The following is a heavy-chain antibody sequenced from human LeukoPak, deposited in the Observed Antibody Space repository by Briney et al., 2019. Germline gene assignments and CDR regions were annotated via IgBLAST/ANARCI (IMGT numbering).Heavy chain of an antibody. J-gene: IGHJ4*02. CDR2: ISSNNRYI. Sequence: GGSLRLSCAASGFTFSTYSMNWVRQAPGKGLEWVSSISSNNRYIYYADSVKGRFTISRDNAKNSLYLQMNSLRAEDTAVYYCAKEGPSGYDLYYFDYWGQGTLVTVSS. D-gene: IGHD5-12*01. CDR3: AKEGPSGYDLYYFDY. CDR1: GFTFSTYS. V-gene: IGHV3-21*01.